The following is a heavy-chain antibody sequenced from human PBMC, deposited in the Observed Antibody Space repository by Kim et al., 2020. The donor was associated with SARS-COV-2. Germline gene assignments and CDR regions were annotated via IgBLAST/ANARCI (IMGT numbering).Heavy chain of an antibody. J-gene: IGHJ4*02. V-gene: IGHV3-11*05. CDR1: GFTFSDYY. CDR3: ARVREGGSSWYYFDY. CDR2: ISSSSSYT. Sequence: GGSLRLSCAASGFTFSDYYMSWIRQAPGKGLEWFSYISSSSSYTNYADSVKSRFTISRDNAKNSLYLQMNSLRADDTAVYYCARVREGGSSWYYFDYWGQGTLVTVSS. D-gene: IGHD6-13*01.